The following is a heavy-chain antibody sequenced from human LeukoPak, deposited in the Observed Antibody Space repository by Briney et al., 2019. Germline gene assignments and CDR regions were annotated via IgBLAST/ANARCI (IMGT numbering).Heavy chain of an antibody. Sequence: ASVKISCKASGYPFTSNYMHWVRQAPGQGLEWMGVIHPSGTSANYAQKFQGRVTMTKDTSASTVYIELSSLRSEDTAVYYCARMDMDPAMVTNYLDHWGQGTLVTVSS. D-gene: IGHD5-18*01. V-gene: IGHV1-46*01. CDR2: IHPSGTSA. CDR1: GYPFTSNY. CDR3: ARMDMDPAMVTNYLDH. J-gene: IGHJ4*02.